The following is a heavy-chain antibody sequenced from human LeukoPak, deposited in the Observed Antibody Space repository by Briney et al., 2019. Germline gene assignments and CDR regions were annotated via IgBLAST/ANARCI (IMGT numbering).Heavy chain of an antibody. CDR3: ARHTTYSMWWSYYFDY. J-gene: IGHJ4*02. CDR1: GGSISSYY. D-gene: IGHD2-21*01. V-gene: IGHV4-59*08. Sequence: PSETLSLTCTVSGGSISSYYWSWIRQPPGKGLEWIGYIYYSGSTNYNPSLKSRVTISVDTSKNQFSLKLSSVTAADTAVYYCARHTTYSMWWSYYFDYWGQGTLVTVSP. CDR2: IYYSGST.